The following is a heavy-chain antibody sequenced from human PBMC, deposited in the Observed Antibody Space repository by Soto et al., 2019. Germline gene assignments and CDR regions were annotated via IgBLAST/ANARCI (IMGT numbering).Heavy chain of an antibody. V-gene: IGHV3-7*01. CDR3: VRGCGRSSCPYYFDF. J-gene: IGHJ4*02. CDR1: GYTFNSYW. Sequence: EVQLVESGGGLVQPGGSLRLSCAGSGYTFNSYWMSWVRQAPGKGLEWVATIRQDGSEEHYVDSVKGRFSVSRDNAKNALYLQMSSLSAEDTAVYYCVRGCGRSSCPYYFDFWGQGTLVTVSS. D-gene: IGHD2-2*01. CDR2: IRQDGSEE.